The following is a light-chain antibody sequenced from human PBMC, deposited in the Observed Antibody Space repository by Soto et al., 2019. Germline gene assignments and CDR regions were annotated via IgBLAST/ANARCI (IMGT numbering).Light chain of an antibody. CDR1: QSLVDSDDGNTY. Sequence: DIVMTQTPLSLPVTPGEPASSSVVSIQSLVDSDDGNTYLDWYLQKPGQSPQLLIYTVSYRASGVPDRFSGSGSGTDFTLKISRVEAEDVGVYYCMQRIEFPPTFGGGTKVDIK. V-gene: IGKV2-40*01. CDR2: TVS. J-gene: IGKJ4*01. CDR3: MQRIEFPPT.